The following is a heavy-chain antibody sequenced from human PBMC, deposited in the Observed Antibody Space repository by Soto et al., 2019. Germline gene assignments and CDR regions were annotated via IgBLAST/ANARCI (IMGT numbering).Heavy chain of an antibody. V-gene: IGHV4-59*01. CDR1: GGSIISYY. J-gene: IGHJ6*02. Sequence: SETLSLTCTVSGGSIISYYWSWILQPPGKGLEWIGYIYYSGSTNYNPSLKSRVTISVDTSKNQFSLKLSSVTAADTAVYYCARDYYYYGMDVWGQGTTVTVSS. CDR3: ARDYYYYGMDV. CDR2: IYYSGST.